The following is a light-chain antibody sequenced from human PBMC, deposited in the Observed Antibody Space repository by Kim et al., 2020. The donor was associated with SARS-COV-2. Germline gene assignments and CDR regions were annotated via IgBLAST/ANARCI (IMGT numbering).Light chain of an antibody. CDR2: GAS. J-gene: IGKJ1*01. CDR3: QQYGTSPWT. Sequence: EIVLTQSPGTLSLSPGERATLSCRTSQIISSSYLAWYQQKPGQAPRLLIYGASSRATGIPDRVSGSGSGTDFTLTINRLEPEDFAVYYCQQYGTSPWTFGQGTKVYIK. CDR1: QIISSSY. V-gene: IGKV3-20*01.